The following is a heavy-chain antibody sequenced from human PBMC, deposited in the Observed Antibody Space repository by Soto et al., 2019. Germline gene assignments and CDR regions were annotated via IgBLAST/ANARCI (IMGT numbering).Heavy chain of an antibody. J-gene: IGHJ3*02. CDR2: ISGSGGRT. CDR3: AKDRDTSSWTGAFDI. D-gene: IGHD3-22*01. CDR1: GFNFGSYA. Sequence: GGSLRLSCAGSGFNFGSYAMSWVRQAPGKGLEWVSAISGSGGRTYYADYVEGRFTNSRDNSKNKLTQQMNRQRAEDSAVYYCAKDRDTSSWTGAFDIWGQGTMVTVSS. V-gene: IGHV3-23*01.